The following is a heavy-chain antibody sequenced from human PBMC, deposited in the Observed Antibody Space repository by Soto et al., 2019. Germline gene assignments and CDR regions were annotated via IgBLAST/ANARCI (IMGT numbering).Heavy chain of an antibody. CDR1: GGSISSGGYY. CDR3: AKGPLEQSYYDFWSGNTHPPHYYYGVDV. J-gene: IGHJ6*02. V-gene: IGHV4-31*03. D-gene: IGHD3-3*01. Sequence: SETLSLTCTVSGGSISSGGYYWSWIRQHPGKGLEWIGYIYYSGSTYYNPSLKSRVTISVDTSKNQFSLKLSSVTAEDTAVYYCAKGPLEQSYYDFWSGNTHPPHYYYGVDVWGQGTTVTVSS. CDR2: IYYSGST.